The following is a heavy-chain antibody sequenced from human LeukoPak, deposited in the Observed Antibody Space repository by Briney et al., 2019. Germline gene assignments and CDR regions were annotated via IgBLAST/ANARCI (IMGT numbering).Heavy chain of an antibody. D-gene: IGHD3-10*01. Sequence: PSETLSLTCAVYGGSFSGYYWSWIRQPPGKGLEWIGEINHSGSTNYNPSLKSRVTISVDTSKNQFSLKLSSVTAADTAVYYCARRRGYGSGSYSAFDPWGQGTLVTVSS. J-gene: IGHJ5*02. CDR3: ARRRGYGSGSYSAFDP. CDR1: GGSFSGYY. V-gene: IGHV4-34*01. CDR2: INHSGST.